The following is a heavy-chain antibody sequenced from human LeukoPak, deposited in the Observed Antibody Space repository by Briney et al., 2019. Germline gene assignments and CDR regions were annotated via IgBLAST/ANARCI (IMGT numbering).Heavy chain of an antibody. J-gene: IGHJ3*02. CDR2: VYYTGST. D-gene: IGHD3-22*01. CDR3: AKSNGYGLIDI. CDR1: GGSISSYY. Sequence: SETLSLTCTVSGGSISSYYWSWVRQPPGKGLEWIGFVYYTGSTNYSPSLKSRVTISVDTSKNQFSLKLRSVTAADTAVYYRAKSNGYGLIDIWGQGTMVTVSS. V-gene: IGHV4-59*01.